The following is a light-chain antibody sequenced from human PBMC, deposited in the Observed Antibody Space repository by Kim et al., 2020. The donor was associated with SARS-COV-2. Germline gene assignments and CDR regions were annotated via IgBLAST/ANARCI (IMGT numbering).Light chain of an antibody. CDR1: SSNIGSNY. Sequence: ELTQPPSASGTPGQRVTIACSGSSSNIGSNYVYWYQQLPGTAPKLLIYRNHQRPSGVPDRFSGSKSGTSVSLAISGLRSEDEADYYCAARDDSLSGPVFGGGTQLTVL. CDR2: RNH. CDR3: AARDDSLSGPV. J-gene: IGLJ3*02. V-gene: IGLV1-47*01.